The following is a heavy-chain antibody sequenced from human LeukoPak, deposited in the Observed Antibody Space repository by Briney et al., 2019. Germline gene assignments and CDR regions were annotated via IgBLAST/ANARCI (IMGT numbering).Heavy chain of an antibody. CDR1: GGSISSSSYY. Sequence: PSEPLSLTCTVSGGSISSSSYYWGWIRQPPGKGLEWIGSIYYSGSTYYNPSLKSRVTISVDTSKNQFSLKLSSVTAADTAVYYCARHPPVNWFDPWGQGTLVTVSS. CDR3: ARHPPVNWFDP. V-gene: IGHV4-39*01. CDR2: IYYSGST. J-gene: IGHJ5*02.